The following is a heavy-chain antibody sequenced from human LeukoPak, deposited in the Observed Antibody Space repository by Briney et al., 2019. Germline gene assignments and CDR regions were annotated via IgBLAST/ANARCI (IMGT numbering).Heavy chain of an antibody. D-gene: IGHD3-10*01. J-gene: IGHJ3*02. CDR1: RGSISSDSISSYY. V-gene: IGHV4-61*01. CDR2: IYYSGTT. CDR3: ARRFGI. Sequence: SETLSLTCTVSRGSISSDSISSYYWSWIRQPPGKGLEWIGYIYYSGTTNYNPSLKSRVTISIDTSKNQCSLKLRSVTAADTAVYYCARRFGIWGQGTMVTVSS.